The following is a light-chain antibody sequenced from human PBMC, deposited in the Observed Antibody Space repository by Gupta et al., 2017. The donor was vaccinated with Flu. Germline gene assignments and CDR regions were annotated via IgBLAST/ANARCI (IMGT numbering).Light chain of an antibody. CDR3: TSYGGSDSLYV. CDR2: EVN. CDR1: SSDVGHYNY. J-gene: IGLJ1*01. V-gene: IGLV2-8*01. Sequence: QSALTQPPSASGSPGQSVTIACPGTSSDVGHYNYVSWYQQHPGKAPELLISEVNRRPSGVPDRFSGSKSGNTASLTVSGLQPEDEAYYYCTSYGGSDSLYVFGSGTKVTVL.